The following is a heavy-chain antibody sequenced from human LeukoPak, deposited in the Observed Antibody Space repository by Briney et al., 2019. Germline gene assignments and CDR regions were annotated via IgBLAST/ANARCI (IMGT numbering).Heavy chain of an antibody. CDR3: LIAVAGTFDY. V-gene: IGHV1-46*01. D-gene: IGHD6-19*01. J-gene: IGHJ4*02. CDR1: GYTFTSYY. Sequence: ASVKVSCKASGYTFTSYYMHWVRQAPGQGLEWMGIINPSGGRTSYAQKFQGRVTMTRDTSTSTAYMELSSLRSEDTAVYYCLIAVAGTFDYWGQGTLVTVSS. CDR2: INPSGGRT.